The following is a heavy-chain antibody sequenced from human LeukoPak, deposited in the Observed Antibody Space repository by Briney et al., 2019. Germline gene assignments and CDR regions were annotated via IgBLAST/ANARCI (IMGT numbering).Heavy chain of an antibody. Sequence: SETLSLTCTVSGGFISSYYWSWIRQPPGKGLEWIGYIYYSGSTNYNPSLKSRVTISVDTSKNQFSLKLSSVTAADTAVYYCARLEGYCSSTSCYSWFDPWGQGTLVTVSS. D-gene: IGHD2-2*01. CDR2: IYYSGST. J-gene: IGHJ5*02. V-gene: IGHV4-59*12. CDR3: ARLEGYCSSTSCYSWFDP. CDR1: GGFISSYY.